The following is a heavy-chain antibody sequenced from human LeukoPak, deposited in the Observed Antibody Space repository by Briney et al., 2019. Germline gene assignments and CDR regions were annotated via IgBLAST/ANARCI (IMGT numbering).Heavy chain of an antibody. CDR1: GASISSHY. V-gene: IGHV4-59*08. D-gene: IGHD3-16*01. J-gene: IGHJ5*02. Sequence: SETLSLTCSVSGASISSHYWSWIRQPPGKGLEWIGYIHYSGSTNCNPSLKSRVTISLDTSKNQFSLKLTSVTAADTAVYYCARRSQENGMITANNWFDPWGQGTLVTVSS. CDR3: ARRSQENGMITANNWFDP. CDR2: IHYSGST.